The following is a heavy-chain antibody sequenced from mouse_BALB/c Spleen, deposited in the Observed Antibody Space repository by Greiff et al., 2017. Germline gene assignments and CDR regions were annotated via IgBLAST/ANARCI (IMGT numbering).Heavy chain of an antibody. CDR2: ISYSGST. V-gene: IGHV3-2*02. CDR1: GYSITSDYA. J-gene: IGHJ3*01. Sequence: EVKVEESGPGLVKPSQSLSLTCTVTGYSITSDYAWNWIRQFPGNKLEWMGYISYSGSTRYNPSLKSRISITRDTSKNQFFLQLNSVTTEDTAPYYWASSLPFYCGSREDWFAYWGQGTLVTVSA. CDR3: ASSLPFYCGSREDWFAY. D-gene: IGHD1-1*01.